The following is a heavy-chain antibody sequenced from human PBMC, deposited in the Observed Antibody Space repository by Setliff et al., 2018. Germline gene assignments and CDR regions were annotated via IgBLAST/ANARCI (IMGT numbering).Heavy chain of an antibody. V-gene: IGHV1-46*01. D-gene: IGHD3-9*01. CDR2: INPSVGLT. CDR3: ARDGDILTTYYIYYYYMDV. CDR1: GYTLSKYY. Sequence: GASVKVSCKASGYTLSKYYMHWVRQAPGQGLEWMGIINPSVGLTKYAQKFQGRVTMTSDTSTNTVYMEVSRLRSDDTAVYFCARDGDILTTYYIYYYYMDVWGKGTTVTVSS. J-gene: IGHJ6*03.